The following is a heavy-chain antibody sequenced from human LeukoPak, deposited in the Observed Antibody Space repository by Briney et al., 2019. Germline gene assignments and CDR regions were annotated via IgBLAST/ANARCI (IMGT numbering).Heavy chain of an antibody. V-gene: IGHV4-34*01. D-gene: IGHD3-22*01. CDR2: INHSGST. J-gene: IGHJ4*02. Sequence: SETLSLTCAVYGGSFSGYYWSWIRQPPGKGLEWIGEINHSGSTNYNPSLKSRVTISVDTSKNQFSLKLSSVTAADTAVYYCAGTPLPYYYDSSGYQYYFDYWGQGTLVTVSS. CDR1: GGSFSGYY. CDR3: AGTPLPYYYDSSGYQYYFDY.